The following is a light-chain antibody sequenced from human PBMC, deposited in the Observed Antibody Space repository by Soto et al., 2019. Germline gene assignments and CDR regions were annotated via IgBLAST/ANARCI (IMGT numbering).Light chain of an antibody. V-gene: IGLV2-8*01. CDR2: EIN. J-gene: IGLJ1*01. CDR3: SSFAGSNNFPYV. CDR1: SSDVGAYDY. Sequence: SVLTQTPSVSGAPGQKITISCTGTSSDVGAYDYVSWYQQHPGKAPKLMIYEINKRPSGVPDRFSGSKSGNTASLTVSGLQAEDEADYYCSSFAGSNNFPYVFGTGTKGTVL.